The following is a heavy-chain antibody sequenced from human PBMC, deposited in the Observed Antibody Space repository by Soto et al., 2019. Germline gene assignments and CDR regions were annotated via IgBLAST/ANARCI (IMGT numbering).Heavy chain of an antibody. J-gene: IGHJ4*02. CDR2: VYYTGST. Sequence: SETLSLTCSVSGGSISGSYWSWIRQSPGKGLEWLGYVYYTGSTNYSPSLRSRVSISVDTSKNEFSLRLSSVTAADTAVYFCARSVAVPGAHIDYWGQGTPVTVSS. D-gene: IGHD6-19*01. V-gene: IGHV4-59*01. CDR1: GGSISGSY. CDR3: ARSVAVPGAHIDY.